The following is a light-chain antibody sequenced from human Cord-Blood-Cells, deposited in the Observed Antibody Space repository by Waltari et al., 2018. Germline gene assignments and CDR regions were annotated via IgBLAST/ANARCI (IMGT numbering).Light chain of an antibody. Sequence: DIVMTQSPLSLPVTPGEPASISCRSSQSLLHSNGYNYLDWYLQTPGQSPQLLIYLGSNRASGVPDRFSGSGSVTDFTLKISRVEAEDVRVYDCMQALQTLFTFGPGTKVDIK. CDR2: LGS. V-gene: IGKV2-28*01. J-gene: IGKJ3*01. CDR1: QSLLHSNGYNY. CDR3: MQALQTLFT.